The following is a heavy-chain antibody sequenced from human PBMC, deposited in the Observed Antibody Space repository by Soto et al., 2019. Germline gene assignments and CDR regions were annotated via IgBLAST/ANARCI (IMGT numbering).Heavy chain of an antibody. V-gene: IGHV3-23*01. CDR3: AKVQEFCGFNCYIVDS. CDR1: GFTFSNSA. D-gene: IGHD2-21*02. J-gene: IGHJ4*02. CDR2: ISSSGGRT. Sequence: EVQLLESGGGLAQPGGSLRLSCVASGFTFSNSAMSWVRHVPGKGLEWAAGISSSGGRTNYADSVKGRFTISRDNSKDTLYLRMNSLRAEDTALYYCAKVQEFCGFNCYIVDSWGQGVLVTVSS.